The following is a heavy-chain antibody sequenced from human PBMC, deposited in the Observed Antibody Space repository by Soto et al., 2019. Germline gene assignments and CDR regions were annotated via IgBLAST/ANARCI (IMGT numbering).Heavy chain of an antibody. CDR3: ARAAAVRPALCY. J-gene: IGHJ4*02. Sequence: QVQLVESGGGLVRPRVSLRLSCAASGFTFGDYYMSLIRQAPGKGLECVSYISSSGSFTYYVGSVRGRFTISRVNAKNSLYLQMDGLGAEETAVDYCARAAAVRPALCYLGQGTLVNVSS. D-gene: IGHD3-10*01. CDR2: ISSSGSFT. CDR1: GFTFGDYY. V-gene: IGHV3-11*01.